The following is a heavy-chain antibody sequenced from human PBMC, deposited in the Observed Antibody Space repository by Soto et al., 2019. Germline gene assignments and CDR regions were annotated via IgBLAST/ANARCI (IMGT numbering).Heavy chain of an antibody. CDR1: GFSLSTGGLG. CDR3: VHSRCGGDCLRSYSSHYYYGMDV. J-gene: IGHJ6*02. D-gene: IGHD2-21*02. V-gene: IGHV2-5*02. CDR2: IYWDDDK. Sequence: QITLKESGPTLVKPTQTLTLTCTFSGFSLSTGGLGVGWIRQPPGEALEWLALIYWDDDKRYSPSLRSRLTLTKDTSNNQVVLIMTNMDPVDTATYYCVHSRCGGDCLRSYSSHYYYGMDVWGQGTTVTVSS.